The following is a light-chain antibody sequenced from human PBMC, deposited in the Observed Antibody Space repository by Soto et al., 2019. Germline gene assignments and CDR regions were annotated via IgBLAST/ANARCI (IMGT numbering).Light chain of an antibody. CDR3: QQYNSYSEA. J-gene: IGKJ1*01. Sequence: DIQMTQSPSTLSGSVGDRVTITCRASQTISSWLAWYQQKPGKAPKLLIYKASTLKSGVPSRFSGSGYGPELTLTISSLQPYDLTTYYGQQYNSYSEAFGQGTKVELK. V-gene: IGKV1-5*03. CDR1: QTISSW. CDR2: KAS.